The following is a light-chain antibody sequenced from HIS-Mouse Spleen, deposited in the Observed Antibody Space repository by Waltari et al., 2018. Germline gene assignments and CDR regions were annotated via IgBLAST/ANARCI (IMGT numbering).Light chain of an antibody. V-gene: IGLV3-10*01. J-gene: IGLJ2*01. CDR2: EDS. CDR3: YSTDSSGNHRV. CDR1: ALPTKY. Sequence: SYELTPPPSVSVSPGQTARITCSGDALPTKYAYWYQQKSGQATVLVIYEDSKRPSGIPERFSGSSSGTMATLTISGAQVEDEADYYCYSTDSSGNHRVFGGGTKLTVL.